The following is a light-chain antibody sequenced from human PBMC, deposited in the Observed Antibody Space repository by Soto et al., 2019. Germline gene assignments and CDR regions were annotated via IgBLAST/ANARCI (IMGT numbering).Light chain of an antibody. CDR1: QSVSSSY. J-gene: IGKJ5*01. Sequence: EIVLTQSPGTLSLSPGERATLSCRASQSVSSSYLAWYQQKPCQAPRLLIYGASSRATGIPDRFSGRGSGTDFTLTISRLEPEDFAVHYFQQYCSSPPITFGQGTLLEIK. V-gene: IGKV3-20*01. CDR2: GAS. CDR3: QQYCSSPPIT.